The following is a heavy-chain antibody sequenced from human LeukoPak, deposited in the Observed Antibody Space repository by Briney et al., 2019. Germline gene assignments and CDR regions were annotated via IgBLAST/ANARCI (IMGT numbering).Heavy chain of an antibody. CDR2: ISGSGGST. CDR1: GFTFSSYA. CDR3: AKGLSYSSSSPSDY. J-gene: IGHJ4*02. Sequence: GGSLRLSCAASGFTFSSYAMSWVRQAPGKGLEWVSAISGSGGSTYYADSVKGRFTISRDKSKNTLYLQMNSLRAEDTAVYYCAKGLSYSSSSPSDYWGQGTLVTVSS. D-gene: IGHD6-6*01. V-gene: IGHV3-23*01.